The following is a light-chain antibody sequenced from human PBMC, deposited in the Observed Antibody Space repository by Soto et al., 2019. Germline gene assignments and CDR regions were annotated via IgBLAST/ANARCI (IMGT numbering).Light chain of an antibody. V-gene: IGLV1-44*01. CDR1: NSDIGSHS. CDR3: ATWADSLNGVV. J-gene: IGLJ2*01. CDR2: SND. Sequence: QAVVTQTPSASGTPGQTITISCSGSNSDIGSHSVDWYQQFPGMTPRLLINSNDQRPSGVPDRFSGSKSGTSATLAISGLRSEDEADYYCATWADSLNGVVFGGGTKVTVL.